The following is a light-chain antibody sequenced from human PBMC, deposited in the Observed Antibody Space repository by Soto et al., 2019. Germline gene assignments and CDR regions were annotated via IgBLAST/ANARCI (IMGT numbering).Light chain of an antibody. Sequence: EIVLTQSPGTLSLSPGERATLSCRASQRISNSYLAWYQQKPGQAPRLLLYDASSRATGIPDRFSGSGSGTEFTLTVSSLQSEDFALYFCHQYDYWPFTFGGGTKVDIK. J-gene: IGKJ4*01. CDR3: HQYDYWPFT. CDR1: QRISNSY. V-gene: IGKV3-20*01. CDR2: DAS.